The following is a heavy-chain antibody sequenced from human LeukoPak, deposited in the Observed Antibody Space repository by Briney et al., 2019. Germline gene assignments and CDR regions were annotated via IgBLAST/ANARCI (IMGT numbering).Heavy chain of an antibody. J-gene: IGHJ4*02. CDR3: ARSSSGSGNFDY. CDR2: INPNSGGT. D-gene: IGHD3-10*01. CDR1: GYTFTGYY. Sequence: ASVKVSCKASGYTFTGYYMHWVRQAPGQGLEWMGWINPNSGGTNYAQKFQGRVTMTRDTSISTAYMELSRLRSDDTAVYYCARSSSGSGNFDYWGQGTLVTVSS. V-gene: IGHV1-2*02.